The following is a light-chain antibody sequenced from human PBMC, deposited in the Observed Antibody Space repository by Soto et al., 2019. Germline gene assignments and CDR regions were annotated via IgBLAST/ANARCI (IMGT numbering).Light chain of an antibody. CDR3: QQSYSAPYS. CDR2: GAF. J-gene: IGKJ2*01. Sequence: DIQMTQSPSSLSASVGDRVTITCRASQSISNHVNWYQQKRGKAPNLLMYGAFSLQSGVPSRFRGSTSGTDFTLTISSLQPEDFATYYCQQSYSAPYSFGQGTKLEIK. CDR1: QSISNH. V-gene: IGKV1-39*01.